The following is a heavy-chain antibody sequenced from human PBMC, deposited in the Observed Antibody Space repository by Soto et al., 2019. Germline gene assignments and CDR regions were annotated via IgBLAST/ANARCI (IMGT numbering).Heavy chain of an antibody. CDR3: ARVEI. J-gene: IGHJ1*01. CDR2: IYSDGST. D-gene: IGHD3-3*01. Sequence: EVQLVESGGGLIQPGGSLRLSCTASGFSVSNKYMTWVRQALAKGPEWVSVIYSDGSTNYADSVKGRFTISRDNYKNTLYLQMISLRAEDTAVYYCARVEIWGQGTLVTVSS. CDR1: GFSVSNKY. V-gene: IGHV3-53*01.